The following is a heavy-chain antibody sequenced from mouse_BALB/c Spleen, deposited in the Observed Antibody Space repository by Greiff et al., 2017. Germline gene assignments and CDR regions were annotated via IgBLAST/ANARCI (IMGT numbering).Heavy chain of an antibody. J-gene: IGHJ2*01. V-gene: IGHV1-54*01. CDR3: PRSGYGSSYGFAY. D-gene: IGHD1-1*01. CDR2: INPGSGGT. CDR1: GYAFTNYL. Sequence: VQLQQSGAELVRPGTSVKVSCKASGYAFTNYLIEWVKQRPGQGLEWIGVINPGSGGTNYNEKFKGKATLTADKSSSTAYMQLSSLTSDDSAVYFCPRSGYGSSYGFAYWGQGTTLTVSS.